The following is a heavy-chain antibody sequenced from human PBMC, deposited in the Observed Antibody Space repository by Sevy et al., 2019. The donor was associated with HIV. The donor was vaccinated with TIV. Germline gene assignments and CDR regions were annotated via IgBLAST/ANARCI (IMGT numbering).Heavy chain of an antibody. CDR1: GFTFSSYW. J-gene: IGHJ5*02. Sequence: RGCLRLSCAASGFTFSSYWMSWVRQAPGKGLEWVANIKQDGSEKYYVDSVKGRFTISRDNAKNSLYLQMNSLRAEDTAVYYCARLLRYCSSTSCWDWFDPWGQGTLVTVSS. CDR3: ARLLRYCSSTSCWDWFDP. D-gene: IGHD2-2*01. CDR2: IKQDGSEK. V-gene: IGHV3-7*01.